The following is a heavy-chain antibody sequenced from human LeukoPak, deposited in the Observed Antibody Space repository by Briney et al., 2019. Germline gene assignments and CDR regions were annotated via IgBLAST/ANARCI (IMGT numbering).Heavy chain of an antibody. Sequence: GGSLRLSCAASGFTFDDYAIHWVRQAPGKGLEWVSGISWNSGSIGYADSVKGRFTISRDNAKNSLYLQMNSLRPEDTALYYCAKAGGVLQYFDWLLPLDYWGQGTLVTVSS. J-gene: IGHJ4*02. D-gene: IGHD3-9*01. CDR1: GFTFDDYA. CDR2: ISWNSGSI. CDR3: AKAGGVLQYFDWLLPLDY. V-gene: IGHV3-9*01.